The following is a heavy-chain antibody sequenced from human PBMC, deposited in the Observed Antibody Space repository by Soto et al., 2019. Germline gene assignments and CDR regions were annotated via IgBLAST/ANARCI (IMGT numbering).Heavy chain of an antibody. CDR3: ARGNGVAAGRSPQFDC. CDR2: IYNGGNT. CDR1: GGSISSSSYY. V-gene: IGHV4-39*01. Sequence: QLQLQESGPGLVKPSETLSLTCTVSGGSISSSSYYWNWVRQPPGKGLEWIGSIYNGGNTYYTPSLKSRVTISVDTSKDQFSLKLSSVTAADTAVYFCARGNGVAAGRSPQFDCWGQGTLVTVSS. J-gene: IGHJ5*01. D-gene: IGHD6-13*01.